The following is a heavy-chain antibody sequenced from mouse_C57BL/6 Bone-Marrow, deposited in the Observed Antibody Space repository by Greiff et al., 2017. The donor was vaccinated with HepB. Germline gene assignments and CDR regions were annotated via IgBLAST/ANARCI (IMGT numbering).Heavy chain of an antibody. CDR3: ATPYYGSSYFDY. V-gene: IGHV5-4*03. D-gene: IGHD1-1*01. J-gene: IGHJ2*01. CDR1: GFTFSSYA. Sequence: EVKLVESGGGLVKPGGSLKLSCAASGFTFSSYAMSWVRQTPEKRLEWVATISDGGSYTYYPDNVKGRFTISRDNAKNNLYLQMSHLKSEDTAMYYCATPYYGSSYFDYWGQGTTLTVSS. CDR2: ISDGGSYT.